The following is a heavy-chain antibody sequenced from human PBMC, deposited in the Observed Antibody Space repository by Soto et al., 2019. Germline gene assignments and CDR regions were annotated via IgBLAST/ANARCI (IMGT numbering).Heavy chain of an antibody. J-gene: IGHJ6*02. V-gene: IGHV3-66*01. CDR2: IYSGDNT. CDR1: GFTVSSNY. D-gene: IGHD2-8*02. Sequence: GGSLRLSCAASGFTVSSNYMSWVRQAPGKGLEWVSVIYSGDNTYYADSVKGRFTISRDDSKNTLYLQMNSLRAEDTAVYYCARDRDRSLTTGDYYYYGMDVRGQGTTVTVSS. CDR3: ARDRDRSLTTGDYYYYGMDV.